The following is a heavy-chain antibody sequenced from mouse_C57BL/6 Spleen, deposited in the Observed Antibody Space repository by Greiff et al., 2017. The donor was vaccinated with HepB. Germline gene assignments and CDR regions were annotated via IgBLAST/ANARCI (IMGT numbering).Heavy chain of an antibody. CDR2: INYDGSCT. CDR3: ARGNHAIAY. V-gene: IGHV5-16*01. Sequence: EVKLVESEGGLVQPGSSMKLSCTASGFTFSDYYMAWVRQNPEKSLEWVANINYDGSCTYYLDTLKSRFIISRDNAKNNLYLQMSHLKSEDTATYYCARGNHAIAYWGQGTLVTVSA. CDR1: GFTFSDYY. J-gene: IGHJ3*01. D-gene: IGHD6-1*01.